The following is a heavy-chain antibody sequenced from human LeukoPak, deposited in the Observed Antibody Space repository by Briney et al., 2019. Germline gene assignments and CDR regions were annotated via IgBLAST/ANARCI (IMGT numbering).Heavy chain of an antibody. CDR3: ARALENLAFDI. CDR1: GVSVSSNN. V-gene: IGHV3-66*01. J-gene: IGHJ3*02. Sequence: GGSLRHSCTAPGVSVSSNNMTWVRQALGKGLQWVSVIYIGGTTYYADSVKGRFTISRDSSTSTLWLQMNSLRAEDTAVYYCARALENLAFDIWGQGTMVTVSS. CDR2: IYIGGTT. D-gene: IGHD1-1*01.